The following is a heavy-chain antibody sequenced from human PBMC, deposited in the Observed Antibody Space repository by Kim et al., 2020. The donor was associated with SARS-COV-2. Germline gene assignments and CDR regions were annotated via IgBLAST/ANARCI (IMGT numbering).Heavy chain of an antibody. CDR1: GFTFSSYG. Sequence: GGSLRLSCAASGFTFSSYGMHWVRQAPGKGLEWVAVISYDGSNKYYADSVKGRFTISRDNSKNTLYLQMNSLRAEDTAVYYCAKEDIVATISSYENYFDYWGQGTLVTVSS. V-gene: IGHV3-30*18. CDR3: AKEDIVATISSYENYFDY. CDR2: ISYDGSNK. J-gene: IGHJ4*02. D-gene: IGHD5-12*01.